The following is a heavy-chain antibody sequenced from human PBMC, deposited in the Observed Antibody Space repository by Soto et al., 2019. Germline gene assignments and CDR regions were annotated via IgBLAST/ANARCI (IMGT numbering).Heavy chain of an antibody. D-gene: IGHD2-2*01. J-gene: IGHJ6*02. CDR3: ASMAGQYQLLRYYYYYGMDV. Sequence: PSETLSLTCAVSGGSISSSNWWSWVRQPPGKGLEWIGEIYHSGSTNYNPSLKSRVTISVDKSKNQFSLKLSSVTAADTAVYYCASMAGQYQLLRYYYYYGMDVWGQGTTVTVSS. CDR2: IYHSGST. V-gene: IGHV4-4*02. CDR1: GGSISSSNW.